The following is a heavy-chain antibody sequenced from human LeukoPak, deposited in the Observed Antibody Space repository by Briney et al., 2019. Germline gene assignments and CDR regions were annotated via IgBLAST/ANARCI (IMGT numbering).Heavy chain of an antibody. Sequence: GGSLRLSCAASGFTFTTYWMSWVRQAPGKGLEWVANIKQDGSEKYYVDSVRGRFTISRDNANNSVYLQMDSLRAEDTAVYYCARSYGSWFDPWGQGTLVTVSS. J-gene: IGHJ5*02. CDR2: IKQDGSEK. D-gene: IGHD1-26*01. CDR3: ARSYGSWFDP. V-gene: IGHV3-7*04. CDR1: GFTFTTYW.